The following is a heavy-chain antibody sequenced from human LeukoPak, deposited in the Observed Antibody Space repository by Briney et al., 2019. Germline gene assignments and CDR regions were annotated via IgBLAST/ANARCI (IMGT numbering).Heavy chain of an antibody. D-gene: IGHD6-13*01. CDR1: GFTFSTYW. J-gene: IGHJ4*02. V-gene: IGHV3-7*01. Sequence: GGSLRLSXAASGFTFSTYWMSWVRQAPGKGMEWVANIKQDGSEKYYLDSVKGRFTISRDNAKNSLYLQMNSLRAEDTAVYFCTREAAAGIDYWGQGTLVTVSS. CDR2: IKQDGSEK. CDR3: TREAAAGIDY.